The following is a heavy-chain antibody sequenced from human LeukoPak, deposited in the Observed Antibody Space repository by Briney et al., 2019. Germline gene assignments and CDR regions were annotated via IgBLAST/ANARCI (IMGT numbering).Heavy chain of an antibody. CDR2: ISYDGSNK. CDR1: GFTFSSYA. CDR3: AREAWDIVVVVAATGYYYYMDV. V-gene: IGHV3-30*04. Sequence: GGSLRLSCAASGFTFSSYAMHWVRQAPGKGLEWVAVISYDGSNKYYADSVKGRFTISRDNSKNTLYLQMNSLRAEDTAVYYCAREAWDIVVVVAATGYYYYMDVWGKGTTVTVSS. J-gene: IGHJ6*03. D-gene: IGHD2-15*01.